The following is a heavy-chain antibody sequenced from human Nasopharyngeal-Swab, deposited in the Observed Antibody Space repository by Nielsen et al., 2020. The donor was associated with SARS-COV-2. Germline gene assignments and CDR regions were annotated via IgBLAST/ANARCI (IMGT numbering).Heavy chain of an antibody. CDR1: GVSTSSDYC. CDR2: IHHSGKI. CDR3: ARGGNWRFDY. J-gene: IGHJ4*02. D-gene: IGHD1-1*01. V-gene: IGHV4-4*02. Sequence: SQTLSLTCGVSGVSTSSDYCWTWVRQPPGRGLEWIGEIHHSGKINYNPSLKSRVTILVDKSKNQFSLDLSSVTAADTALYYCARGGNWRFDYWGQGTLVTVSS.